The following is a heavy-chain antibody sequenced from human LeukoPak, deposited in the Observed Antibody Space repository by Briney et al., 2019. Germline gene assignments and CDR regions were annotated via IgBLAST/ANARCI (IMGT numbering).Heavy chain of an antibody. CDR2: IKHDGSGP. Sequence: GGSLRLSCAVSGFTFSNYWMTWVRQAPGKGLEWVANIKHDGSGPSYLDSVRGRFTISRDNVRNSLSLQMTSLRAEDTAVYYCARAREITVSGTDYFDYWGQGTLVTVSS. D-gene: IGHD6-19*01. J-gene: IGHJ4*02. CDR3: ARAREITVSGTDYFDY. V-gene: IGHV3-7*01. CDR1: GFTFSNYW.